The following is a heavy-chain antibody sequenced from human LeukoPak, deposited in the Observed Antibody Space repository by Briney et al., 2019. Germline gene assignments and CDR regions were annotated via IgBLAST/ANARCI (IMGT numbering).Heavy chain of an antibody. D-gene: IGHD6-6*01. Sequence: SETLSLTCTVSGGSISSGGYYWSWIRQHPGKGLEWIGYVYYTGSTNYNPSLKSRVAMFEDRSKNQFSLRLSSVTVADTAVYYCARHFAYSSSSYFDYWGQGSLVTVSS. CDR3: ARHFAYSSSSYFDY. CDR2: VYYTGST. CDR1: GGSISSGGYY. V-gene: IGHV4-61*08. J-gene: IGHJ4*02.